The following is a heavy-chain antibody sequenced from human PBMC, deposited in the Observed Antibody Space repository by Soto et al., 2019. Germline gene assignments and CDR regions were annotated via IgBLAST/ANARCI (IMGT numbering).Heavy chain of an antibody. J-gene: IGHJ5*02. CDR3: ARDQYNWNQDGASFFNWFDP. CDR2: INPSGGST. D-gene: IGHD1-20*01. CDR1: GYTFTSYY. Sequence: VASVKVSCKASGYTFTSYYMHWVRQAPGQGLEWMGTINPSGGSTSYAQKFQGRVTMTRDTSTSTVYMELSSLRSEDTAVYYCARDQYNWNQDGASFFNWFDPWGQGTLVTSPQ. V-gene: IGHV1-46*01.